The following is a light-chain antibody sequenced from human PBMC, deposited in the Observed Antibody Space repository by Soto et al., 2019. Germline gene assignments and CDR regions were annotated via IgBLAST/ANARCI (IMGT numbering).Light chain of an antibody. V-gene: IGLV2-8*01. CDR2: EVT. CDR1: SSDVGGYNY. Sequence: QSALTQPPSASGSPGQSVTISCTGTSSDVGGYNYVSWYQQHPGKAPKLMIYEVTKRPSGVPDRFSGSKSGNTASLTVSGLLPEDEADYYCASYAGSNKVFGTGTNSPS. J-gene: IGLJ1*01. CDR3: ASYAGSNKV.